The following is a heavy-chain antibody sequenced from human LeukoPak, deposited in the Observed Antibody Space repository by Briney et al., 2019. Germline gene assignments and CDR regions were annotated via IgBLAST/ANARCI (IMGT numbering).Heavy chain of an antibody. V-gene: IGHV3-48*04. CDR1: GFTFSSYW. CDR2: ISSSAITI. Sequence: PGGSLRLSCAASGFTFSSYWMHWVRQAPGKGLVWISYISSSAITIYYADSVKGRFTISRDNAKNSLYLQMNSLRVEDTAVYYCARRVGQRTTVDYWGQGTLVTVSS. J-gene: IGHJ4*02. CDR3: ARRVGQRTTVDY. D-gene: IGHD1-1*01.